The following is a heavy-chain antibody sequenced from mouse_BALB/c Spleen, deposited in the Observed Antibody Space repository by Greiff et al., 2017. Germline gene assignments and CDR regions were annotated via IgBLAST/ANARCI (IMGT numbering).Heavy chain of an antibody. J-gene: IGHJ2*01. D-gene: IGHD1-1*01. CDR3: ARQWYYGSQYYFDY. Sequence: EVHLVESGGGLVKPGGSLKLSCAASGFTFSSYAMSWVRQTPEKRLELVAAINSNGGSTYYTDTVKGRFTIARDNAKNTQYLQMSSLKSEDTALYYCARQWYYGSQYYFDYWGQGTTLTVSS. CDR2: INSNGGST. V-gene: IGHV5-6-2*01. CDR1: GFTFSSYA.